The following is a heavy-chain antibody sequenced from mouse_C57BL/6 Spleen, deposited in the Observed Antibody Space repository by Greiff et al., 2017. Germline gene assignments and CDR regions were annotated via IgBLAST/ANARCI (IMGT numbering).Heavy chain of an antibody. CDR2: IDPSDSYT. CDR3: ARLIYYDYDGVFDY. Sequence: QVQLQQPGAELVKPGASVKLSCKASGYTFTSYWMQWVKQRPGQGLEWIGEIDPSDSYTNYNQKVKGKATLTVDTSSSTAYMQLSSLTSEDSAVYYCARLIYYDYDGVFDYWGQGTTLTVSS. V-gene: IGHV1-50*01. J-gene: IGHJ2*01. D-gene: IGHD2-4*01. CDR1: GYTFTSYW.